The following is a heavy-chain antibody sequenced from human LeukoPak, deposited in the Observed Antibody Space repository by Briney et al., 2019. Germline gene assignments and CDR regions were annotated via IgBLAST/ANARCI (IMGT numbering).Heavy chain of an antibody. J-gene: IGHJ4*02. CDR2: ISSSSSNI. D-gene: IGHD3-10*01. V-gene: IGHV3-21*01. CDR1: GFTFSSYS. Sequence: GGSLRLSCTASGFTFSSYSMNWVRQAPGKGLEWVSYISSSSSNIFYADSFKGRFTISRDNAQNSLYLQMNSLRAEDTAVYYCGRDRAMVRGVITLDLSFDYWGQGTLVTVSS. CDR3: GRDRAMVRGVITLDLSFDY.